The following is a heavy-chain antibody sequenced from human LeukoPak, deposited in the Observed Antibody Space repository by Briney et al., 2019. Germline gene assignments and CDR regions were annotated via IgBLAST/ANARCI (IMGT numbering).Heavy chain of an antibody. J-gene: IGHJ4*02. Sequence: GGSLRLSCEASGFIFSSYEMNWVRQAPGKGLEWVSYISSSGSTIYYADSVKGRFTISRDNAKNSLYLQMNSLRAGDTAVYYCAREKASTTGTTDYDYWGQGTLVTVSS. V-gene: IGHV3-48*03. D-gene: IGHD1-1*01. CDR1: GFIFSSYE. CDR3: AREKASTTGTTDYDY. CDR2: ISSSGSTI.